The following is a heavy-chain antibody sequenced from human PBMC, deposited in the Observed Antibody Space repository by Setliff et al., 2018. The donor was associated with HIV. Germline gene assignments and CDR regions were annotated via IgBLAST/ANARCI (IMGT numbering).Heavy chain of an antibody. J-gene: IGHJ4*02. CDR1: GFSLNTPGM. CDR2: INHSGSI. CDR3: ATDPQGDGWAYFDC. Sequence: SGPTLVNPTQTLTLTCTFSGFSLNTPGMRVSWIRQPPGKGLEWIGEINHSGSIKYNPSLKSRVTISVDKSKNQLSLSLDSVTAADTAVYYCATDPQGDGWAYFDCWGQGTLVTVSS. V-gene: IGHV4-34*09. D-gene: IGHD6-19*01.